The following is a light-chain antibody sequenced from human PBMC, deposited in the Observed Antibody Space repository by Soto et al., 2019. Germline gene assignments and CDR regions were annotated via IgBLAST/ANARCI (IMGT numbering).Light chain of an antibody. CDR3: QQSFSFPPT. CDR2: LTS. J-gene: IGKJ4*01. V-gene: IGKV1-39*01. Sequence: DLQMTQSPSSLSASVGDRVTIPCRASQSIRFYLNWYQQKPGKAPKLLIYLTSTLQSGVPSRFSGSGSGTDFTLTISSLQPEDFAVYYCQQSFSFPPTFGGGTKVEI. CDR1: QSIRFY.